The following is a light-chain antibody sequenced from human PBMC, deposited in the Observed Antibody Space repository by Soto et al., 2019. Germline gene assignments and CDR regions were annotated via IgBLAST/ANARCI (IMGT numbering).Light chain of an antibody. CDR3: QQFDNLPLT. Sequence: DIQMTQSPSSLSASVGDRVTITCQASQDISYYLNWYQQKPGKAPKILIYDASVLEAGVASRFSGGGSGTHFTLTISSLQAEDVAAYYCQQFDNLPLTFGGGTKVDIK. CDR2: DAS. J-gene: IGKJ4*01. CDR1: QDISYY. V-gene: IGKV1-33*01.